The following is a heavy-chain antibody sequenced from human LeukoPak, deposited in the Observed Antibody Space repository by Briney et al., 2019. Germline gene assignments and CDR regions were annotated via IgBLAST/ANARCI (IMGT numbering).Heavy chain of an antibody. CDR2: IYPGDSDT. CDR1: GYSFTSYW. Sequence: GESLKISCKGSGYSFTSYWIGWVRQMPGKGLEWMGIIYPGDSDTRYSPSFQGQVTVSADKSISTAYLQWSSLKASDTAMYYCARFSGSYSPHGYYFDYWGQGTLVTVSS. J-gene: IGHJ4*02. D-gene: IGHD1-26*01. CDR3: ARFSGSYSPHGYYFDY. V-gene: IGHV5-51*01.